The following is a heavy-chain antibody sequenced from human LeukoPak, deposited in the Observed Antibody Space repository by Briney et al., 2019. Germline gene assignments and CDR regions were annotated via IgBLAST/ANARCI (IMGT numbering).Heavy chain of an antibody. Sequence: GASVKVSCKASGYTLTRYGISWVRQAPGQGLEWMGWISAYNGNTNYAQKVQGRVTMTTDTYTSTAYMELRSLRSDDTAVYYCAREGWGTYSSGPYYFDYWGLGTLVTVSS. CDR2: ISAYNGNT. CDR1: GYTLTRYG. J-gene: IGHJ4*02. V-gene: IGHV1-18*04. D-gene: IGHD6-19*01. CDR3: AREGWGTYSSGPYYFDY.